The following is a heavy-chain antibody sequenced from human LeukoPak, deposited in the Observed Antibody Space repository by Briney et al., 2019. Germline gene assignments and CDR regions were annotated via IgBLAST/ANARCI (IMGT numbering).Heavy chain of an antibody. Sequence: GASVKVSCKASGYTFTTYAIHWVRQAPGQRLEWMGWINAGNGNTKYSQKFQGRVTITRDTSASTAYMELSSLRSEDTAVYYCARSGVNSVNDHWGQGTLVTVSS. J-gene: IGHJ4*02. CDR2: INAGNGNT. V-gene: IGHV1-3*01. CDR1: GYTFTTYA. D-gene: IGHD4-23*01. CDR3: ARSGVNSVNDH.